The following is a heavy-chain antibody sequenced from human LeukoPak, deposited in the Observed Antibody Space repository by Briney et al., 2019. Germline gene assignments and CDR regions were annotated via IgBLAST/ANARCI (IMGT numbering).Heavy chain of an antibody. Sequence: GGSLRLSCAASGFSFNIYWMHWVRQAPGKGLEWVSGINWNGGSTGNADSVKGRFTISRDNAKNSLYLQTNSLRAEDTALYYCARVGYYYDSSGYGAFDIWGQGTMVTVSS. CDR1: GFSFNIYW. J-gene: IGHJ3*02. D-gene: IGHD3-22*01. V-gene: IGHV3-20*04. CDR2: INWNGGST. CDR3: ARVGYYYDSSGYGAFDI.